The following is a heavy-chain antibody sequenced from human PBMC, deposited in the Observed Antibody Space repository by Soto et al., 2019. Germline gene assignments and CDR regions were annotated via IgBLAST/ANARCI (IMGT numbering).Heavy chain of an antibody. V-gene: IGHV4-31*02. CDR1: GGPIRRRGYY. Sequence: SETLSLTCSVSGGPIRRRGYYWSWVRQKPGEGLEWIGFVYYSGITDYNPSLKSRLMISADTSKNQFFLNLYSVTAADTAVYYCAGSGGPEGDCFDPGGRGFSVPVSS. J-gene: IGHJ5*02. CDR3: AGSGGPEGDCFDP. D-gene: IGHD3-10*01. CDR2: VYYSGIT.